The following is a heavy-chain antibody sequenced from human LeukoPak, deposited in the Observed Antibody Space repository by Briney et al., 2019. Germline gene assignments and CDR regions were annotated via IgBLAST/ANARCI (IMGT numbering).Heavy chain of an antibody. D-gene: IGHD3-10*01. J-gene: IGHJ4*02. CDR2: FHPGDSDS. CDR3: ARQPAKRGSGHFDY. Sequence: GESLKISCKGSGYNFTNYWIGWVRQVPGRGLEWMGIFHPGDSDSRYSPSFQGQVISSADKSIDTAYLQWRTLKASDSAIYYCARQPAKRGSGHFDYWGQGTLVTVSS. V-gene: IGHV5-51*01. CDR1: GYNFTNYW.